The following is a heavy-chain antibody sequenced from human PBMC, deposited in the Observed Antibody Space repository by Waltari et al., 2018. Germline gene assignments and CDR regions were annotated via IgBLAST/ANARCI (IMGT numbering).Heavy chain of an antibody. Sequence: QVQLVQSGAEVKKPGSSVKVSCKASGGTFRSYAISWVLQAPGQGLEWMGGIIPMVGTANYAQKFQGRVTITADKSTSTAYMERSSLRSEDTAVYYCARNMVVAATKYYFDYWGQGTLVTVSS. V-gene: IGHV1-69*14. CDR1: GGTFRSYA. D-gene: IGHD2-15*01. J-gene: IGHJ4*02. CDR2: IIPMVGTA. CDR3: ARNMVVAATKYYFDY.